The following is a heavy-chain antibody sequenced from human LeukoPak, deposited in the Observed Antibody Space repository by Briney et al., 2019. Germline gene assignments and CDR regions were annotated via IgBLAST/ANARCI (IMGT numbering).Heavy chain of an antibody. CDR1: GLTFSTCG. CDR3: ASETNGRHYDY. J-gene: IGHJ4*02. V-gene: IGHV3-21*06. CDR2: IGPTGSDR. D-gene: IGHD1-14*01. Sequence: PGGSLRLSCTASGLTFSTCGLNWVRQAPGKGLEWVASIGPTGSDRYYADSIKGRFTISRDNANNFLYLQMNSLRAEDTAAYYCASETNGRHYDYWGQGTLLTVSS.